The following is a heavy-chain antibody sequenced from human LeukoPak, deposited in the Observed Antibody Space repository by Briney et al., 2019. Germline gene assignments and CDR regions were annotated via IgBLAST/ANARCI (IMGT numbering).Heavy chain of an antibody. Sequence: PSETLSLTCTVSGGSISSHYWSWIRQPPGKGLEWIGSSSSSGTTYYNPSLKNRVTMSLDTPNNQFSLRLTSLTAADTAVYYCAGDGSSTNWFFYWGQGTLVTVSS. CDR1: GGSISSHY. J-gene: IGHJ4*02. CDR3: AGDGSSTNWFFY. CDR2: SSSSGTT. V-gene: IGHV4-59*04. D-gene: IGHD1-1*01.